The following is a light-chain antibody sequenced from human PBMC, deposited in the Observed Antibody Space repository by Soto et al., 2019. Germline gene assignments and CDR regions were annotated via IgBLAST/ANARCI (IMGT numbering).Light chain of an antibody. CDR3: QQYNNYSRT. CDR2: DAS. J-gene: IGKJ1*01. V-gene: IGKV1-5*01. Sequence: DIQMTQSPSTLSASVGDRVTITCRASQSISSWLAWYQQKPGKAPNLLIYDASSLESGVPSRFSGSGSGTEFTLTISSLQPDDFATYYCQQYNNYSRTFGQGTKVDIK. CDR1: QSISSW.